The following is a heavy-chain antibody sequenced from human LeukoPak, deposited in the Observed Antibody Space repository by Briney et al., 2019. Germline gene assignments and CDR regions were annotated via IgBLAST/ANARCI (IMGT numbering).Heavy chain of an antibody. CDR1: GGSISSGGYY. CDR2: VYYSGST. D-gene: IGHD1-1*01. J-gene: IGHJ4*02. CDR3: ARDRNDWALDY. Sequence: PSQTLSLTCTVSGGSISSGGYYWSWIRKDPGKVLEWIGYVYYSGSTYYNPSLKSRVTISIDTSKNQFSLKLSSVTAADTAVYYCARDRNDWALDYWGQGTLVTVSS. V-gene: IGHV4-31*03.